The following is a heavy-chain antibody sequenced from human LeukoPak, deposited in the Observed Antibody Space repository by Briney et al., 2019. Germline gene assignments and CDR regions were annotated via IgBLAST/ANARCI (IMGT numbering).Heavy chain of an antibody. CDR2: VFRLQTVRT. D-gene: IGHD2-8*01. Sequence: PSETLSLTCTVSDSSIISTYYWAWFRQPPGKGLEWIATVFRLQTVRTFNNPSLEPRVTMSLDPSQNQFSLNLTSVTAADTALYFCARVLHAPYLIDSWGQGTLVTVSS. V-gene: IGHV4-38-2*02. J-gene: IGHJ5*01. CDR3: ARVLHAPYLIDS. CDR1: DSSIISTYY.